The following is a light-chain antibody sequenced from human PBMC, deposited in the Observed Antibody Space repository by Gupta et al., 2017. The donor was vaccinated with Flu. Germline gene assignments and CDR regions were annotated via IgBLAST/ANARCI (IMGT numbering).Light chain of an antibody. CDR2: LGS. Sequence: ENVMTQSPLSLPVTPGEPASISCRSSPSLLHSNGFNYLEWYLQKPGQSPQLLIYLGSNRASGVPDRFSGSGSGTDFTLRISSMEAEDIGIYYCMQSFNNPWTFGQGTKVEIK. CDR1: PSLLHSNGFNY. CDR3: MQSFNNPWT. V-gene: IGKV2-28*01. J-gene: IGKJ1*01.